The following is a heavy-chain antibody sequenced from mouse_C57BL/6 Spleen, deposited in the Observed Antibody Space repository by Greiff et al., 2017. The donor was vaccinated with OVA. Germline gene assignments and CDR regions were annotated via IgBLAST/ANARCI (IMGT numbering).Heavy chain of an antibody. CDR3: ARATTVRMDY. V-gene: IGHV1-52*01. Sequence: VQLQQPGAELVRPGSSVKLSCKASGYTFTSYWMHWVKQRPIQGLEWIGNIDPSDSETHYNQKFKDKATLTVDKSSSTAYMQLSSLTSEDSAVYYCARATTVRMDYWGQGTSVTVSS. J-gene: IGHJ4*01. CDR2: IDPSDSET. CDR1: GYTFTSYW. D-gene: IGHD1-1*01.